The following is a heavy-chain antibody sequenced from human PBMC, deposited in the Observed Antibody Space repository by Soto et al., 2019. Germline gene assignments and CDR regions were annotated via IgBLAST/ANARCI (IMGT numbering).Heavy chain of an antibody. CDR2: ISYDGSNK. V-gene: IGHV3-30*18. J-gene: IGHJ4*02. CDR1: GFTFSSYG. CDR3: AKDSHGDYVVDY. D-gene: IGHD4-17*01. Sequence: VQLVESGGGVVQPGRSLRLSCAASGFTFSSYGMHWVRQAPGKGLEWVAVISYDGSNKYYADSVKGRFTISRDNSKNTLYLQMNSLRAEDTAVYYCAKDSHGDYVVDYWGQGTLVTVSS.